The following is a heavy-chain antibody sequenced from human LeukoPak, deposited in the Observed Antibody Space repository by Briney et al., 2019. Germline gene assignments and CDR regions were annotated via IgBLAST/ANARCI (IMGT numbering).Heavy chain of an antibody. D-gene: IGHD3-10*01. CDR2: ISGDGSET. J-gene: IGHJ4*02. V-gene: IGHV3-74*01. Sequence: WGSLRLSCAASGFSFSSYSMEWIRQVPGKGLMWIPRISGDGSETYYADYAKGRFTSSRENAKNTLYLQTGSLRPEDTAVYYFARESYGSRLYYFVYWGQGTLVTVSS. CDR1: GFSFSSYS. CDR3: ARESYGSRLYYFVY.